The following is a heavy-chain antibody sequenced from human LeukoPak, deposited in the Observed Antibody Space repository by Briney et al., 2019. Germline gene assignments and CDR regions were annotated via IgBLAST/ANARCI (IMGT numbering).Heavy chain of an antibody. Sequence: GGSLRLSCAVSGFTFSSYWMGWVRQAPGKGLEWVANIKQDGSEKYYVDSVKGRFTISRDNAKNSLYLQMNSLRAEDTAVYYCAREGVPGARVHYFYGMDVWGQGTTVTVSS. CDR3: AREGVPGARVHYFYGMDV. J-gene: IGHJ6*02. CDR1: GFTFSSYW. CDR2: IKQDGSEK. V-gene: IGHV3-7*05. D-gene: IGHD2-2*01.